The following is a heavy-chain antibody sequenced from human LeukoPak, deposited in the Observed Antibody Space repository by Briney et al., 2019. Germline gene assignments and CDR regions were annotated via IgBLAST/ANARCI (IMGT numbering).Heavy chain of an antibody. Sequence: SVKVSCKTSGFTFRTSAIQWVRQARGQRLEWIGWTVVGRGETKYAQDLQGRVTITTDMSTSTVYLELSGLRSEDTAVYYCAAERYDGPCCWFDPWGQGNLVTVSS. CDR1: GFTFRTSA. CDR2: TVVGRGET. J-gene: IGHJ5*02. CDR3: AAERYDGPCCWFDP. D-gene: IGHD1-14*01. V-gene: IGHV1-58*02.